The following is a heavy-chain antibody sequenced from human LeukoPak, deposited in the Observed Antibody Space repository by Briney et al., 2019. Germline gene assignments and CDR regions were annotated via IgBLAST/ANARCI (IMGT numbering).Heavy chain of an antibody. CDR1: GYTYTSYA. J-gene: IGHJ4*02. CDR3: ATMGIRSDY. CDR2: INTNTGNP. V-gene: IGHV7-4-1*02. Sequence: GASLKVSCKASGYTYTSYAMNWVREAPGQGREWMGWINTNTGNPTYAQSFTARFVFSLDTSVSTAYLQISSLKAEDTAVYYCATMGIRSDYWGQGTLVTVSS. D-gene: IGHD6-13*01.